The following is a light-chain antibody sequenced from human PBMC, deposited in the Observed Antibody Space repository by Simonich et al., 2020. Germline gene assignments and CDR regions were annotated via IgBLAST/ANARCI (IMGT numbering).Light chain of an antibody. CDR2: EVS. CDR1: QSLLPSDGKTY. J-gene: IGKJ1*01. Sequence: DIVMTQTPLSLSVTPGQPASISCKSSQSLLPSDGKTYLYWYLQKPGQSPQLLIYEVSNRCSGVPDRFSGSGSGTDFTLKISRVEAEDVGVYYCMQSIQLPWTFGQGTKVEIK. CDR3: MQSIQLPWT. V-gene: IGKV2D-29*02.